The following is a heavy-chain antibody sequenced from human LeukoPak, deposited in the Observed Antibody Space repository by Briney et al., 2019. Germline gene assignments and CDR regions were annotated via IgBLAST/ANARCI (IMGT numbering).Heavy chain of an antibody. CDR3: ARGPQFSYLDY. J-gene: IGHJ4*02. D-gene: IGHD5-24*01. CDR1: GGSISSYY. CDR2: IYYSGST. Sequence: PSETLSLTCTVSGGSISSYYWSWIRQPPGKGLEWIGYIYYSGSTNYNPSLKSRVTISVDTSKNRFSLKLSSVTAADTAVYYCARGPQFSYLDYWGQGTLVTVSS. V-gene: IGHV4-59*01.